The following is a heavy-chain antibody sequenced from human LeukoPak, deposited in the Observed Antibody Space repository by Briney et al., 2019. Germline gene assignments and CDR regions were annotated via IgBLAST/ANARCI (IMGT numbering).Heavy chain of an antibody. D-gene: IGHD2-15*01. CDR1: GYTFTGYY. CDR3: ARERTLTSCYDY. V-gene: IGHV1-2*02. CDR2: INPNSGGT. J-gene: IGHJ4*02. Sequence: GASVKVSCKASGYTFTGYYMHWVRQAPGQGLEWMGWINPNSGGTNYAQKCQGRATMTRDTSISTAYMELSRLRSDDTAVYYCARERTLTSCYDYWGQGTLVTVSS.